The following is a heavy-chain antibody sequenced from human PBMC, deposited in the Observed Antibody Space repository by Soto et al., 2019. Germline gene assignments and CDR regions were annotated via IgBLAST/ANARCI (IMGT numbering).Heavy chain of an antibody. Sequence: SGFTFDDYTMHWVRQAPGKGLEWVSLISWDGGSTYYADSVKGRFTISRDNSKNSLYLQMNSLRTEDTALYYCAKDIDRIVVVVAATVDYWGQGTLVTVSS. V-gene: IGHV3-43*01. CDR2: ISWDGGST. J-gene: IGHJ4*02. CDR3: AKDIDRIVVVVAATVDY. D-gene: IGHD2-15*01. CDR1: GFTFDDYT.